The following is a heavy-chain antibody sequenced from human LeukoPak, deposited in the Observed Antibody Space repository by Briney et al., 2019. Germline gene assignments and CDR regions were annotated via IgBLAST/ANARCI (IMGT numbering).Heavy chain of an antibody. Sequence: GGSLRLSCAASGFTFSSYAMSWIRQAPGKGLEWVSYISSSGITIYYADSVKGRFTISRDNAKNSLYLQMNSLRAEDTAVYYCARDGGSGSYYIDSWGQGTLVTVSS. CDR1: GFTFSSYA. CDR2: ISSSGITI. CDR3: ARDGGSGSYYIDS. J-gene: IGHJ4*02. V-gene: IGHV3-11*01. D-gene: IGHD3-10*01.